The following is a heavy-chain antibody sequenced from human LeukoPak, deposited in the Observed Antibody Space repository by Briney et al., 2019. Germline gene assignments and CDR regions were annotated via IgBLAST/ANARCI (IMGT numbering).Heavy chain of an antibody. CDR3: AEALGY. CDR2: INHSGST. Sequence: SETLSLTCAVYGGSFSGYYWSWIRQPPGKGLEWIGEINHSGSTNYNPSLKSRVTISVDTSKNQFSLKLSSVTAADTAVYYCAEALGYWGQGTLVTVSS. J-gene: IGHJ4*02. V-gene: IGHV4-34*01. CDR1: GGSFSGYY. D-gene: IGHD6-13*01.